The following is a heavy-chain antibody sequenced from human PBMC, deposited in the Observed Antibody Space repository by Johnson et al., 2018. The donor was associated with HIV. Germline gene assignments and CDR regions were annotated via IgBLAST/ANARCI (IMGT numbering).Heavy chain of an antibody. CDR3: AIEGGQCLVRVDAFDI. J-gene: IGHJ3*02. V-gene: IGHV3-30-3*01. Sequence: VQLVASGGGVVQPGRSLRPSCAASGFTFSSYAMHWVRQAPGKGLECVAVISYDGSNKYYADSVKGRFTISRDNSKNTLYRQMNSLRAEDTAVYYCAIEGGQCLVRVDAFDIWGQGTMVTVSS. CDR1: GFTFSSYA. CDR2: ISYDGSNK. D-gene: IGHD6-19*01.